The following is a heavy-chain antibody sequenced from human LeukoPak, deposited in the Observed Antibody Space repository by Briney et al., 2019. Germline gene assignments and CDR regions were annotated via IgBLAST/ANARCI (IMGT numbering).Heavy chain of an antibody. V-gene: IGHV3-48*02. J-gene: IGHJ6*02. CDR3: ARVGGFGELYYYGMDV. CDR2: ISSSSDSI. Sequence: GGSLRLSCAASGFTFSSYGMNWVRQAPGKRLEWVSYISSSSDSIYSADSVKGRFTISRDNAENSLYLQMNSLRDEDTAVYYCARVGGFGELYYYGMDVWGQGTTVTVSS. D-gene: IGHD3-10*01. CDR1: GFTFSSYG.